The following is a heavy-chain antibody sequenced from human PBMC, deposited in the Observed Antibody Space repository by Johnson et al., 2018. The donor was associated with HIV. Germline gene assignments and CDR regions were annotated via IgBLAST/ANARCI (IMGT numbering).Heavy chain of an antibody. V-gene: IGHV3-30*04. CDR3: ARGGVCGGDCYSGYDAFDI. CDR1: GFTFSSYA. Sequence: QVQLVESGGGVVQPGRSLRLSCAASGFTFSSYAMHWVRQAPGKGLEWVAVISYDGTNKYYADSVKGRFTISRDNSKNTMYLQMNSLRPEDTAVYFCARGGVCGGDCYSGYDAFDIWGQGTMVTVSS. CDR2: ISYDGTNK. J-gene: IGHJ3*02. D-gene: IGHD2-21*01.